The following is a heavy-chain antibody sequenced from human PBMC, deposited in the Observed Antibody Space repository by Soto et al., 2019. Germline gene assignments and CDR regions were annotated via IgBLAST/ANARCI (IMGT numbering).Heavy chain of an antibody. CDR3: ASDPMGRYSGSGSYFVDY. J-gene: IGHJ4*02. CDR1: GFTFSSYA. CDR2: ISYDGSNK. V-gene: IGHV3-30-3*01. Sequence: QVQLVESGGGVVQPGRSLRLSCAASGFTFSSYAMHWVRQAPGKGLEWVAVISYDGSNKYYADSVKGRFTISRDNSKNTLYLQMNRLRAEDTAVYYCASDPMGRYSGSGSYFVDYWWQGSLVTVSS. D-gene: IGHD3-10*01.